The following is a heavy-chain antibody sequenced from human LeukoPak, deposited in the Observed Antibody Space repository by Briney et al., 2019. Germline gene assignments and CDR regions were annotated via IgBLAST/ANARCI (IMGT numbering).Heavy chain of an antibody. D-gene: IGHD1-26*01. Sequence: SETLSLTCTVSGGSISSYYWSWIRQPPGKGLEWIGYIYYSGSTNYNPSLKSRVTISVDTSKNQFSLKLSSVTAADTAVYYCARGKRELLFEDAFDIWGQGTMVTVSS. V-gene: IGHV4-59*01. CDR3: ARGKRELLFEDAFDI. CDR2: IYYSGST. CDR1: GGSISSYY. J-gene: IGHJ3*02.